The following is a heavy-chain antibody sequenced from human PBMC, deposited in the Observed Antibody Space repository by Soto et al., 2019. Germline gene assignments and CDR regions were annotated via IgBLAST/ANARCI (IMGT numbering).Heavy chain of an antibody. V-gene: IGHV3-64*01. Sequence: EVQLVESGGGLVQPGGSLRLSCAASGFTFSSYAMHWVRQAPGKGLEYVSAISSNGGSTYYANSVKGRFTISRDNSKNTLYLQMGSLRAEDMAVYYCARVTDILTGYYAYWGQGTLVTVSS. D-gene: IGHD3-9*01. CDR1: GFTFSSYA. CDR2: ISSNGGST. J-gene: IGHJ4*02. CDR3: ARVTDILTGYYAY.